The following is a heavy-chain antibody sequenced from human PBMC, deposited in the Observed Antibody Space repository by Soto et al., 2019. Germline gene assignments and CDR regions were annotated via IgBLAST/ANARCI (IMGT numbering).Heavy chain of an antibody. J-gene: IGHJ3*02. V-gene: IGHV4-59*08. Sequence: SETLSLTCTVSGGSICSYYWSWIRQPPGKGLEWIGYIYNSGSTVYNPSLKSRLTISLDTSKNQVSLKLSSVTAADTAVYYCTRPNQGDYAFDIWGQGTMVTVSS. CDR3: TRPNQGDYAFDI. CDR1: GGSICSYY. D-gene: IGHD2-21*02. CDR2: IYNSGST.